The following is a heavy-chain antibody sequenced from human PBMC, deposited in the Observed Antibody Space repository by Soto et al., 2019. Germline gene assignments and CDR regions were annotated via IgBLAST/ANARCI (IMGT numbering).Heavy chain of an antibody. D-gene: IGHD6-6*01. CDR3: ARERPDGARLDP. CDR1: GCSISSSSYY. CDR2: IYYSGST. J-gene: IGHJ5*02. V-gene: IGHV4-39*02. Sequence: SETLSLTCTFSGCSISSSSYYWGWIRQPPGKGLEWIGSIYYSGSTYYNPSLKSRVTISVDTSKNQFSLKLSSVTAADTAVYYCARERPDGARLDPWGQGTLVTVSS.